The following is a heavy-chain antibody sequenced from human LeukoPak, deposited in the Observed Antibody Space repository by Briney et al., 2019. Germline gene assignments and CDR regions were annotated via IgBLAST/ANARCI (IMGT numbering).Heavy chain of an antibody. Sequence: GGSLRLSCAASGFTFGSYGMHWVRQAPGKGLEWVAFIQYDGDNKYYADSVKGRFTISRDNSKNTLGLEMNSLRAEDTAVYYCARDSTNLPGSWGQGTLVTVSS. CDR3: ARDSTNLPGS. V-gene: IGHV3-30*02. CDR1: GFTFGSYG. D-gene: IGHD1/OR15-1a*01. CDR2: IQYDGDNK. J-gene: IGHJ5*02.